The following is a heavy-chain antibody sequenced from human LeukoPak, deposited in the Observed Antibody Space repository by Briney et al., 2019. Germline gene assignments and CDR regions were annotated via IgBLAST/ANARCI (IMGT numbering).Heavy chain of an antibody. CDR3: SRENGAFSPFGY. D-gene: IGHD2-8*01. CDR1: GGSITSTNW. V-gene: IGHV4-4*02. J-gene: IGHJ4*02. CDR2: VSLSGLT. Sequence: SETLSLTCGVSGGSITSTNWWSWVRQPPGPGLEWIGEVSLSGLTNYNPSLSSRVIMALDTSKNHLSLHLTSVTAADTAVYYCSRENGAFSPFGYWGQGYLVTVLS.